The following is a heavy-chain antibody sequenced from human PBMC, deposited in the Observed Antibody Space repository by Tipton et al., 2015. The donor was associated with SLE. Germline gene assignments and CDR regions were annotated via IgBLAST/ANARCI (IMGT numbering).Heavy chain of an antibody. V-gene: IGHV3-33*01. D-gene: IGHD7-27*01. CDR3: ARALTGDPYYFDY. CDR1: GFTFSSYG. J-gene: IGHJ4*02. CDR2: IWYDGSNK. Sequence: SLRLSCAASGFTFSSYGMHWVRQAPGKGLEWVAVIWYDGSNKYYADSVKGRFTISRDNSKNTLYLQMNSLRAEDTAVYYCARALTGDPYYFDYWGQGTLVTVSS.